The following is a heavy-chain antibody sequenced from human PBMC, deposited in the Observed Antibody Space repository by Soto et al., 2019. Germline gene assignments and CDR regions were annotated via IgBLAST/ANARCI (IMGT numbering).Heavy chain of an antibody. J-gene: IGHJ4*01. CDR1: GLTFNEYY. CDR2: ISTGGINI. V-gene: IGHV3-11*01. D-gene: IGHD3-10*01. Sequence: TWWCLGLSCSFSGLTFNEYYMSWIRQAPGKGLEWIAYISTGGINIYYGDSVKGRFTVSRDNAKNSLYLQMDNLGVEDTAVYYCARMTIVPLYFDHWGQGTVVTVSS. CDR3: ARMTIVPLYFDH.